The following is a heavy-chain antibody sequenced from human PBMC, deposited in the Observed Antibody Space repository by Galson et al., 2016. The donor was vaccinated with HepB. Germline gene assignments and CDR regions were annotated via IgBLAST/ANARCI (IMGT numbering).Heavy chain of an antibody. J-gene: IGHJ4*02. CDR1: GFTFRSYD. CDR3: AKGKRYSDSGSYYVDY. V-gene: IGHV3-23*01. Sequence: SLRLPCAASGFTFRSYDMSWVRQAPGKGLEWVSGINYSGSNTYYADSVKGRFPTSRDISKNTLYLQMNSLRVEDSAVYYCAKGKRYSDSGSYYVDYWGQGTLVTVSS. CDR2: INYSGSNT. D-gene: IGHD3-10*01.